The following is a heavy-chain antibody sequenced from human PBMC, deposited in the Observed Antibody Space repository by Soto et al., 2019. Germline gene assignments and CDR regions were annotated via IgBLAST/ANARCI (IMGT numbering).Heavy chain of an antibody. Sequence: EVQLVESGGGLVQPGGSLRLSCAASGFTFSSYAMHWVRQAPGKGLEYVSAISSNEGSTYYANSVKGRFTISRDNYQNTLYLQMGSLRTEDMAVYYCARGGLYIAVAGRTFDYWGQGTLVTVSS. J-gene: IGHJ4*02. CDR1: GFTFSSYA. CDR2: ISSNEGST. V-gene: IGHV3-64*01. CDR3: ARGGLYIAVAGRTFDY. D-gene: IGHD6-19*01.